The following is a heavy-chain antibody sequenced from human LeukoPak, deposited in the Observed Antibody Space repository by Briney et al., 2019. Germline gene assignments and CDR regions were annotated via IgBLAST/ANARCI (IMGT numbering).Heavy chain of an antibody. CDR3: ARGLVMGGRRATGWFDP. D-gene: IGHD2-15*01. Sequence: SETLSLTCTVSGGSISSYYWSWIRQPAGKGLEWIGRIYTSGSTNYNPSLKSRVTISVDTSKNQFSLKLSSVTAADTAVYYCARGLVMGGRRATGWFDPWGQGTLVTVSS. CDR2: IYTSGST. V-gene: IGHV4-4*07. CDR1: GGSISSYY. J-gene: IGHJ5*02.